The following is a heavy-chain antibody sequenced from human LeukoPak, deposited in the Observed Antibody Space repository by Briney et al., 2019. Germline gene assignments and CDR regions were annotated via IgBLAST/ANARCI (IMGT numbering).Heavy chain of an antibody. CDR2: ISSSSSYI. CDR1: GFTFSSYA. Sequence: GGSLRLSCAASGFTFSSYAMNWVRQAPGKGLEWVSSISSSSSYIYYAGSVKGRFTISRDNAKNSLYLQMNSLRAEDTAVYYCARAPLVVPAAMIPYYFDYWGQGTLVTVSS. CDR3: ARAPLVVPAAMIPYYFDY. D-gene: IGHD2-2*01. V-gene: IGHV3-21*01. J-gene: IGHJ4*02.